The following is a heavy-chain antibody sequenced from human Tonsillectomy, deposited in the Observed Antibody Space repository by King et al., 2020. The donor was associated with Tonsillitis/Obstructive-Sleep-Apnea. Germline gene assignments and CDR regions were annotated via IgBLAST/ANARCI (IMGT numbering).Heavy chain of an antibody. CDR3: ARATGYDFFPFES. CDR2: FYSGGSA. V-gene: IGHV3-53*01. D-gene: IGHD3-3*01. J-gene: IGHJ4*02. CDR1: GFIVNSDY. Sequence: QLVQSGGGLIQPGGSLRLSCAASGFIVNSDYMSWVRQAPGKGLEWVSVFYSGGSAYYADSVKGRFTISRDNSKNTLYLQINSLRAEDTAVYYCARATGYDFFPFESWGQGTLVTVSS.